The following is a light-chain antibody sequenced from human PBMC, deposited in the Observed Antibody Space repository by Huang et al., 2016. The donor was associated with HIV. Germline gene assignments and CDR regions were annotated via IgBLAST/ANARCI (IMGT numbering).Light chain of an antibody. CDR2: AAS. V-gene: IGKV3-15*01. J-gene: IGKJ2*01. CDR3: QQYDDWPPT. Sequence: IVMTQSPATLSVSPGQRATLSCRASQTVSSNLAWYQQIPGQPPRLLIYAASTRATGVPARFSGGGSGTEFALTISSLTSEDFTLYYCQQYDDWPPTFGQGTKLEI. CDR1: QTVSSN.